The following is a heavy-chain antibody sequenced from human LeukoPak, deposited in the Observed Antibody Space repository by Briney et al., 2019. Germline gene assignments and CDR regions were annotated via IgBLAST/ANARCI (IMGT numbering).Heavy chain of an antibody. Sequence: ASVKVSCKASGYSFIDYAINWVRQAPGQGLEWMGWINTNTGNPTYAQGFTGRFVFSLDTSVSTTYLQISSLKAEDTAVYYCARDPGDDLVVPGDPWGQGTLVTVSS. CDR3: ARDPGDDLVVPGDP. V-gene: IGHV7-4-1*02. CDR1: GYSFIDYA. D-gene: IGHD2-2*01. J-gene: IGHJ5*02. CDR2: INTNTGNP.